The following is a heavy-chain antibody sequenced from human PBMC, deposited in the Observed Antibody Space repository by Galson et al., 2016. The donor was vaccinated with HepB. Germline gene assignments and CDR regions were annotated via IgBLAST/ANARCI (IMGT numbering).Heavy chain of an antibody. J-gene: IGHJ4*02. CDR1: GGTISSYG. CDR2: IIPTLGST. D-gene: IGHD4-17*01. Sequence: SVKVSCKASGGTISSYGISWVRQAPGQGLEWMVGIIPTLGSTIYARKFQGRVTITADESTSTVSMELSSLRSEDTAVYYCARRREYGDYVFDHWGQGTLVTVSS. CDR3: ARRREYGDYVFDH. V-gene: IGHV1-69*13.